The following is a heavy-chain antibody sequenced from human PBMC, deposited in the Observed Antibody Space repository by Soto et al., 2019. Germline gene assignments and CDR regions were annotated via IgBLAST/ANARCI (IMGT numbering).Heavy chain of an antibody. CDR3: ARYYYGSGSEAPFDY. D-gene: IGHD3-10*01. J-gene: IGHJ4*02. Sequence: PSETLSLTCTVSGGSISSGDYYWSWIRQPPGKGLEWIGSIYYSGSTYYNPSLKSRVTISVDTSKNQFSLKLSSVTAADTAVYYCARYYYGSGSEAPFDYWGRGTLVTVSS. CDR1: GGSISSGDYY. CDR2: IYYSGST. V-gene: IGHV4-39*01.